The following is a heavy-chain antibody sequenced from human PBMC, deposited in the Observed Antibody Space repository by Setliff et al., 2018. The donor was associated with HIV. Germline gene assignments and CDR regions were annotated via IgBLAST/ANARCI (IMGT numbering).Heavy chain of an antibody. J-gene: IGHJ6*02. Sequence: SETLSLTCNVSGDSVSSRSYYWGWIRQPPGKGLERIANIYFNGRTYYNPSLKSRVTISVDMSYNQFSLKVTSVTAADTAVYYCARVRGRYYYHYAMDVWGQGTTVTVSS. CDR2: IYFNGRT. D-gene: IGHD3-10*01. V-gene: IGHV4-39*02. CDR3: ARVRGRYYYHYAMDV. CDR1: GDSVSSRSYY.